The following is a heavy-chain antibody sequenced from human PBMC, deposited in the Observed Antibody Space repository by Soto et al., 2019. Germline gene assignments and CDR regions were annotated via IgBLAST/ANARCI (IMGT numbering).Heavy chain of an antibody. CDR2: IYWDDDK. V-gene: IGHV2-5*02. CDR1: GFSLSTSGVG. CDR3: AHENTVTISPYYYYYMDV. J-gene: IGHJ6*03. Sequence: SGPTLVKPTQTLTLTCTFSGFSLSTSGVGVGWIRQPPGKALEWLALIYWDDDKRYSPSLKSRLTITKDTSKNQVVLTMTNMDPVDTATYYCAHENTVTISPYYYYYMDVWGKGTTVTVSS. D-gene: IGHD4-4*01.